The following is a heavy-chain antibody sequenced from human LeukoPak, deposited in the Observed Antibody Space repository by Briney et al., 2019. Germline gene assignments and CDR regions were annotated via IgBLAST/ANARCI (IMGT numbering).Heavy chain of an antibody. J-gene: IGHJ4*02. D-gene: IGHD6-19*01. CDR1: GYTFTGYY. Sequence: ASVKVSCKASGYTFTGYYMHWVRRAPGQGLEWMGRINPNSGGTNYAQKFQGRVTMTRDTSVSTAYMELSRLRSDDTAVYYCARDEGSGWAPFDYWGQGTLVTVSS. CDR2: INPNSGGT. CDR3: ARDEGSGWAPFDY. V-gene: IGHV1-2*06.